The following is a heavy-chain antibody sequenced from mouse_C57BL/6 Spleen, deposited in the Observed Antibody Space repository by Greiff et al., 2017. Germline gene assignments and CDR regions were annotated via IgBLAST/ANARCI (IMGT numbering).Heavy chain of an antibody. CDR2: IDPNSGGT. D-gene: IGHD1-1*01. Sequence: QVQLKQPGAELVKPGASVKLSCKASGYTFTSYWMHWVKQRPGRGLEWIGRIDPNSGGTKYNEKFKSKATLTVDKPSSTAYMQLRSLTSEDSAVYYCARKGVITTVVAPLDFDYWGQGTTLTVSS. CDR3: ARKGVITTVVAPLDFDY. CDR1: GYTFTSYW. J-gene: IGHJ2*01. V-gene: IGHV1-72*01.